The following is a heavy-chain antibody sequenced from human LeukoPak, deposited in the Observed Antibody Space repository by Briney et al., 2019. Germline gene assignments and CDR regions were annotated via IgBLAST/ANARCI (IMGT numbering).Heavy chain of an antibody. CDR3: ARGGEQQLVLGYHYGMDV. J-gene: IGHJ6*02. CDR1: GGTFSSYA. V-gene: IGHV1-18*01. CDR2: ISAYNGNT. Sequence: ASVKVSCKASGGTFSSYAISWVRQAPGQGLEWMGWISAYNGNTNYAQKLQGRVTMTTDTSTSTAYMELRSLRSDDTAVYYCARGGEQQLVLGYHYGMDVWGQGTTVTVSS. D-gene: IGHD6-13*01.